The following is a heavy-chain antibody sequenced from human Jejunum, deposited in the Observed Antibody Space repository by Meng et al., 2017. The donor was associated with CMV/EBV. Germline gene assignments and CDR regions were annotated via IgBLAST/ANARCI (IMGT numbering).Heavy chain of an antibody. CDR3: ARQVAGTRGYYYYYYGMDV. V-gene: IGHV3-7*01. CDR2: IKQDGSEK. Sequence: SYWMSWVRQAPGKGLEWVANIKQDGSEKYYVDSVKGRFTISRDNAKNSLYLQMNSLRAEDTAVYYCARQVAGTRGYYYYYYGMDVWGQGTTVTVSS. J-gene: IGHJ6*02. CDR1: SYW. D-gene: IGHD6-19*01.